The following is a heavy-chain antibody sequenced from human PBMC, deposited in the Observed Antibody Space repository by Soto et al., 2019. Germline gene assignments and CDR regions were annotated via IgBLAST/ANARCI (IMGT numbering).Heavy chain of an antibody. CDR3: AREYQYNFDS. V-gene: IGHV4-59*01. Sequence: QVQLQESGPGLVKPSETLSLTCTVSGGSITSYYWSWIRQPPGKRLEWIGYIHYSGITNYNPSLESRVTISIGTSKSQFSLKLSSVTAADTAVYYCAREYQYNFDSWGQGTLVTVSS. CDR1: GGSITSYY. CDR2: IHYSGIT. D-gene: IGHD2-2*01. J-gene: IGHJ4*02.